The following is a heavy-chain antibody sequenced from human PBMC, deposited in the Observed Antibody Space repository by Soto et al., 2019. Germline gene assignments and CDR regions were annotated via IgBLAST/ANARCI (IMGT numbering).Heavy chain of an antibody. V-gene: IGHV4-59*11. Sequence: PSETLSPTCTVSGGSIYNHYWSWIRQPPGKGLEWIGYIYYTGSTSYNPSLKSRVTISVDTSKNQFSLKLSSVTAADTAVYYCARGNRRDFWSGSQHWFDPWGQGTLVTVSS. CDR3: ARGNRRDFWSGSQHWFDP. D-gene: IGHD3-3*01. CDR1: GGSIYNHY. J-gene: IGHJ5*02. CDR2: IYYTGST.